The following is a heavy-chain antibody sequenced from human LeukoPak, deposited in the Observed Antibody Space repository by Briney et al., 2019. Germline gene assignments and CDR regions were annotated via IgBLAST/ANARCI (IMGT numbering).Heavy chain of an antibody. Sequence: GGSLRLSCAASGFTFSNYGMHWVRQAPGKGLEWVAFIRYDGSNKDYADSVKGRSTISRDNSKNTVHLQMNSLRAADTALYSCARDLTGKYYIAYWGQGTLVTVSS. CDR3: ARDLTGKYYIAY. CDR2: IRYDGSNK. J-gene: IGHJ4*02. V-gene: IGHV3-30*02. D-gene: IGHD2-8*02. CDR1: GFTFSNYG.